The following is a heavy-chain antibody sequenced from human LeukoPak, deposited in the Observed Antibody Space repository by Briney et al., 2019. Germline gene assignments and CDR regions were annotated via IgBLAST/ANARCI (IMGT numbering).Heavy chain of an antibody. CDR3: ARDVRSGLNYFVSADY. V-gene: IGHV3-7*01. Sequence: GGSLRLSCAASGFTFNTYWMSWVRQAPGKGLEWVANIKPDGSESYYADSVKGRFSISRDNTKNSLYLQMNSLRAEDTAVYYCARDVRSGLNYFVSADYWGQGTLVTVSS. D-gene: IGHD3-10*02. J-gene: IGHJ4*02. CDR2: IKPDGSES. CDR1: GFTFNTYW.